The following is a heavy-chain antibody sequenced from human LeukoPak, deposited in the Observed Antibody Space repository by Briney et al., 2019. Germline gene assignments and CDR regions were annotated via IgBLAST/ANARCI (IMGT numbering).Heavy chain of an antibody. CDR2: ISGSGGST. D-gene: IGHD3-10*01. CDR3: AKPRAMTAGVGRYFDL. J-gene: IGHJ2*01. Sequence: GGALRLSCSAAGFTFSSYAMSGVGQAPGKGLEGVSAISGSGGSTYYADSVQGRFTISRDNSKNTMYLQMNSLRAEDTAISYCAKPRAMTAGVGRYFDLWGRGTLVTVSS. CDR1: GFTFSSYA. V-gene: IGHV3-23*01.